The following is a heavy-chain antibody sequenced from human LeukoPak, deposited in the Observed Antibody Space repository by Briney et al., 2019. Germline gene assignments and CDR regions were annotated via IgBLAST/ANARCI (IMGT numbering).Heavy chain of an antibody. V-gene: IGHV1-18*01. CDR3: ARPSLSGITGTYFDY. CDR1: GYTFTSYG. CDR2: ISAYNGNT. J-gene: IGHJ4*02. D-gene: IGHD1-7*01. Sequence: GASVKVSCKASGYTFTSYGISWVRQAPGQGLEWMGWISAYNGNTNYAQKLQGRVTMTTDTSTSTAYMELRSLRSDDTAVYYCARPSLSGITGTYFDYWGQGTLVTVSS.